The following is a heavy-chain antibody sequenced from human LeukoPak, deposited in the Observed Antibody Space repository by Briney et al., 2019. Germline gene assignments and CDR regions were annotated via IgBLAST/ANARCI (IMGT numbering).Heavy chain of an antibody. CDR1: GFTFSDYY. Sequence: GGSLRLSCAASGFTFSDYYMNWIRQAPGKGLEYISYISGSSSDTNYADTVKGRFTISRDNAKKSLYLQMNSLSAEDTAVYYCGRFSRAPDYWGQGTLVTVSS. D-gene: IGHD2-2*01. CDR3: GRFSRAPDY. J-gene: IGHJ4*02. V-gene: IGHV3-11*06. CDR2: ISGSSSDT.